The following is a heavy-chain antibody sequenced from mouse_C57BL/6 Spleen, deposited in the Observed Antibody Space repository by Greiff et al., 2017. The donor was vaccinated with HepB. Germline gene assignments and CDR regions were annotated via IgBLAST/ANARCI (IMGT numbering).Heavy chain of an antibody. CDR2: INPSNGGT. Sequence: QVQLQQPGTELVKPGASVKLSCKASGYTFTSYWMHWVKQRPGQGLEWIGNINPSNGGTNYNEKFKSKATLTVDNSSSTAYMQLSSLTSEDSAVYYCARGELELRGAMDYWGQGTSVTVSS. CDR3: ARGELELRGAMDY. V-gene: IGHV1-53*01. J-gene: IGHJ4*01. D-gene: IGHD1-1*01. CDR1: GYTFTSYW.